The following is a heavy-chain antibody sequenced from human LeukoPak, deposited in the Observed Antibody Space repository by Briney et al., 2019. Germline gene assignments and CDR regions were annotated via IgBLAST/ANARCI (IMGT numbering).Heavy chain of an antibody. Sequence: SETLSLTCAVYGGSFSGYYWSWIRQPPGKGLEWIGYIYYSGSTSYNPSLKSRVTISVDTSKNQFSLKLNSVTAADTAVYYCARLFHPALSGNYPFDYWGQGTLVTVSS. CDR1: GGSFSGYY. J-gene: IGHJ4*02. CDR2: IYYSGST. CDR3: ARLFHPALSGNYPFDY. D-gene: IGHD1-26*01. V-gene: IGHV4-59*01.